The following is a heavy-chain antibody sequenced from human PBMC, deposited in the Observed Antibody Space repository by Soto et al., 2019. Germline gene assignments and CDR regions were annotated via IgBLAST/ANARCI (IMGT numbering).Heavy chain of an antibody. J-gene: IGHJ3*02. CDR1: GFTFSSYW. CDR3: ARADPYGAFDI. CDR2: IKKDGSDK. V-gene: IGHV3-7*02. Sequence: GGSLRLSCAASGFTFSSYWMSWVRQAPGKGLEWVSNIKKDGSDKYYVDSVKGRFTISRDNAKNSLYLQMNSLRAEDTAVYYCARADPYGAFDIWGQGTMVTVSS. D-gene: IGHD4-17*01.